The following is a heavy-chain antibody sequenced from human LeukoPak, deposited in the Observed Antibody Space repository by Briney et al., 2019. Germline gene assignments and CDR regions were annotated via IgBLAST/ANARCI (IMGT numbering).Heavy chain of an antibody. J-gene: IGHJ4*02. D-gene: IGHD6-13*01. CDR2: IRYDGSNK. V-gene: IGHV3-30*02. CDR1: GFTFSSYG. CDR3: AKPYSSSWYSTFDY. Sequence: GGSLRLSCAASGFTFSSYGMHWVRQAPGKGLEWVAFIRYDGSNKYYADSVKGRFTISRDNSKNTLYLQMNSLRAEDTAVYYCAKPYSSSWYSTFDYWGQGTLVTVSS.